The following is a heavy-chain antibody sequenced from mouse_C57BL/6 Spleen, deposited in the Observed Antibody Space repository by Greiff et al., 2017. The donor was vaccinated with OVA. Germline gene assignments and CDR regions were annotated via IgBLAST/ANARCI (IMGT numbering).Heavy chain of an antibody. Sequence: EVNVVESGEGLVKPGGSLKLSCAASGFTFSSYAMSWVRQTPEKRLEWVAYISSGGDYIYYADTVKGRFTISRDNARNTLYLQMSSLKSEDTAMYYCTRSRWDGGYFDVWGTGTTVTVSS. J-gene: IGHJ1*03. CDR1: GFTFSSYA. V-gene: IGHV5-9-1*02. CDR2: ISSGGDYI. D-gene: IGHD4-1*01. CDR3: TRSRWDGGYFDV.